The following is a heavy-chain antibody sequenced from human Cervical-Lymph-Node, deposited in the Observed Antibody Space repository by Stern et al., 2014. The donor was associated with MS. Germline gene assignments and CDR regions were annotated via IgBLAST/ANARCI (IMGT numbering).Heavy chain of an antibody. CDR2: IWYDGSKK. V-gene: IGHV3-33*01. D-gene: IGHD5-12*01. Sequence: MQLVESGGGVVQPGRSLRLSCAASGFTFSSYGMHWVRQAPGKGLEWVAVIWYDGSKKYYADSVKGRFTISRDNSENTLYLQMNSLRAEDTAVYYCARVRDSYDRYFDYWGQGTLVTVSS. CDR1: GFTFSSYG. J-gene: IGHJ4*02. CDR3: ARVRDSYDRYFDY.